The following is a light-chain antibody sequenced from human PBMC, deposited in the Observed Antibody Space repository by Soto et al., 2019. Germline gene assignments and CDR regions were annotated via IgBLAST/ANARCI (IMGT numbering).Light chain of an antibody. CDR2: DVN. CDR3: SSYTSSITLV. J-gene: IGLJ2*01. Sequence: QSALTQPASVSGSPGQSITISCTGTSSDVGGYNYVSWYQQHPGKAPKLMIYDVNHRPSGVSNRCSGSKSGNTASLTISGLQAEGEGDYYCSSYTSSITLVFGGGTKLTVL. V-gene: IGLV2-14*01. CDR1: SSDVGGYNY.